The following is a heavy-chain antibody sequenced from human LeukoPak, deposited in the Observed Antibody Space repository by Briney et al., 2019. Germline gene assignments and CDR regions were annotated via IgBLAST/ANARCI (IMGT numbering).Heavy chain of an antibody. V-gene: IGHV3-9*01. J-gene: IGHJ1*01. CDR3: AKVPSYDSSGYYYHGYFQH. CDR2: ISWNSGSI. Sequence: SGRSLRLSCAASGFTFDDYAMHWVRQAPGKGLEWVSGISWNSGSIGYADSVKGRFTISRDNAKNSLYLQMNSLRAEDTALYYCAKVPSYDSSGYYYHGYFQHWGQGTLVTVSS. D-gene: IGHD3-22*01. CDR1: GFTFDDYA.